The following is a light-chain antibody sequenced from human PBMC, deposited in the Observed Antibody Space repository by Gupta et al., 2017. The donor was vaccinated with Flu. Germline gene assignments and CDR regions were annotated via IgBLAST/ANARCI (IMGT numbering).Light chain of an antibody. Sequence: GTLSLSPGERATLSCRASQSVRSSYLAWYQQKPGQAPRLLIYGASSRATGIPDRFSGSGSGTDFTLTISRLEPEDFAVYYCQQDGSSLRTFGQGTKVEIK. V-gene: IGKV3-20*01. CDR2: GAS. CDR1: QSVRSSY. CDR3: QQDGSSLRT. J-gene: IGKJ1*01.